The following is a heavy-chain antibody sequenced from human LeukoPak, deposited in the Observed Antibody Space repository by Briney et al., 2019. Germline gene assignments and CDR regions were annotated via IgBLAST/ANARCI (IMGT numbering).Heavy chain of an antibody. CDR2: IIPIFGTA. CDR1: GGTFSSYA. CDR3: TYGDPYGMDV. V-gene: IGHV1-69*06. D-gene: IGHD4-17*01. Sequence: ASVKVSCKASGGTFSSYAISWVRQAPGQGLEWMGGIIPIFGTANYAQKFQGRVTITADKSTSTVYMELSSLRSEDTAVYYCTYGDPYGMDVWGKGTTVTVSS. J-gene: IGHJ6*04.